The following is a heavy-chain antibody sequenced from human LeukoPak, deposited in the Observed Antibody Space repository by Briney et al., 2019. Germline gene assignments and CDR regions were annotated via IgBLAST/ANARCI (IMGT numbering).Heavy chain of an antibody. Sequence: GASVKVSCKASGYTFTGYYLHWVRQAPGQGLEWMGWINPYNGDTNYSPKFKGRVTLTRDTFTTTSYMDLSRLTSDDTAVYFCARGSYDSRGYYSDYHFYMELWGKGTTVTVSS. CDR3: ARGSYDSRGYYSDYHFYMEL. D-gene: IGHD3-22*01. V-gene: IGHV1-2*02. J-gene: IGHJ6*03. CDR1: GYTFTGYY. CDR2: INPYNGDT.